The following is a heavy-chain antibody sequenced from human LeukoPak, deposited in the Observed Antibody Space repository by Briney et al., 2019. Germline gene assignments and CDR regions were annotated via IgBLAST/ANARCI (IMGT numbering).Heavy chain of an antibody. J-gene: IGHJ4*02. CDR3: ARGRYSGSYYAY. Sequence: GGSLRLSCEGSAFIFSGHWMNWVRQTPGKGLEWVASIKEDGSERQYVDSVKGRFSISRDNTKGSLFLQLNSLRAEDTAVYYCARGRYSGSYYAYWGQGTLVTVSS. V-gene: IGHV3-7*03. CDR1: AFIFSGHW. CDR2: IKEDGSER. D-gene: IGHD1-26*01.